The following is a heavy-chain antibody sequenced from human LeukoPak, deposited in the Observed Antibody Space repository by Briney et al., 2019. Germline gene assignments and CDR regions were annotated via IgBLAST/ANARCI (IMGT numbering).Heavy chain of an antibody. V-gene: IGHV3-23*01. J-gene: IGHJ3*01. CDR3: GKDPNGDYIGAFDF. Sequence: PGGSLRLSCVASGYTFSDHYMDWVRQAPGKGLEWVSVIRGSGGDIRYADSVKGRFTISRDNSVNTLYLQMNSLRAEDTAVYYCGKDPNGDYIGAFDFWGQGTMVTVSS. D-gene: IGHD4-17*01. CDR2: IRGSGGDI. CDR1: GYTFSDHY.